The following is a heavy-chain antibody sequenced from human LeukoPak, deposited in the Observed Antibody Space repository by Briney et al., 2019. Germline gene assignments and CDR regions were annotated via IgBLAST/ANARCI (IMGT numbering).Heavy chain of an antibody. Sequence: PSETLSLTCTVSGGSISSSSYYWGWIRQPPGKGLEWIGSIYYSGSTYYNPSLKSRVTTSVDTSKNQFSLKLSSVTAADTAVYYCARSKLSGGAFDIWGQGTMVTVSS. D-gene: IGHD2-15*01. J-gene: IGHJ3*02. CDR1: GGSISSSSYY. CDR2: IYYSGST. CDR3: ARSKLSGGAFDI. V-gene: IGHV4-39*07.